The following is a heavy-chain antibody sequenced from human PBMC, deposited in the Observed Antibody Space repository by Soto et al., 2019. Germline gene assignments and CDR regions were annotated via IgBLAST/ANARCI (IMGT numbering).Heavy chain of an antibody. D-gene: IGHD3-10*01. CDR2: IYSGGST. Sequence: GSLTDSCAAAGVTISSNYMSWVSQAPGKGLEWVSVIYSGGSTYYADSVKGRFTISRDNSKNTLYLQMNSLRAEDTAVYYCARDLRTTMVRGVMPYYYYYMDVWGKGTTVTVSS. J-gene: IGHJ6*03. V-gene: IGHV3-66*01. CDR1: GVTISSNY. CDR3: ARDLRTTMVRGVMPYYYYYMDV.